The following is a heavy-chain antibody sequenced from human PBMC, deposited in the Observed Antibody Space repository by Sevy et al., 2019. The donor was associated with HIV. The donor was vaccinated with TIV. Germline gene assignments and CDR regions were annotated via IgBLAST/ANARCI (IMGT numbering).Heavy chain of an antibody. V-gene: IGHV1-18*01. Sequence: ASVKVSCKASGYTFTNSDITWVRQAPGQGLEWMGWISVNNGNTKFARNFQDRISMTTDTPTNTSYMELGSLTSDETAVYFCAGGGGDFWGGWGPLYSYGLDVWGQGTTVTVSS. CDR2: ISVNNGNT. D-gene: IGHD3-3*01. CDR3: AGGGGDFWGGWGPLYSYGLDV. J-gene: IGHJ6*02. CDR1: GYTFTNSD.